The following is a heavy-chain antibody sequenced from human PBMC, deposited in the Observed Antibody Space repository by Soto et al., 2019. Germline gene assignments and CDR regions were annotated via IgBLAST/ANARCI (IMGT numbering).Heavy chain of an antibody. CDR1: GGTFSSYA. J-gene: IGHJ4*02. CDR2: IIPIFGTA. CDR3: ARRWLQSAAGFDY. D-gene: IGHD5-12*01. V-gene: IGHV1-69*13. Sequence: ASVKVSCKASGGTFSSYAISWVRQAPGQGLEWMGGIIPIFGTANYAQKFQGRVTITADESTSTAYMELSSLRSEDTAVYYCARRWLQSAAGFDYWGQGTLVTVSS.